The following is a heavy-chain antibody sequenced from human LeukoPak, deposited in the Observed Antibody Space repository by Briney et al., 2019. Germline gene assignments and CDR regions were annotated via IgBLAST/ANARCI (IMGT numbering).Heavy chain of an antibody. CDR2: IKQDGSEK. D-gene: IGHD3-3*01. CDR1: GFTFTSYW. Sequence: GGSLRLSCAASGFTFTSYWMSWVRQTPGKGLEWVANIKQDGSEKYYVDSVKGRFTISRDNAKNSLYLQMNSLRAEDTAVYYCARHKYYDSWGIDFDYWGQGTLVTVSA. V-gene: IGHV3-7*01. J-gene: IGHJ4*02. CDR3: ARHKYYDSWGIDFDY.